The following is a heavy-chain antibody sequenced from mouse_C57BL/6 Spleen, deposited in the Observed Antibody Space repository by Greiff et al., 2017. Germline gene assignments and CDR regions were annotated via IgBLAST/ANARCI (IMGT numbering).Heavy chain of an antibody. J-gene: IGHJ4*01. CDR3: AREGDYLYAMDY. CDR2: ISGGGGNT. CDR1: GFTFSSYT. D-gene: IGHD2-4*01. Sequence: EVKVVESGGGLVKPGGSLKLSCAASGFTFSSYTMSWVRQTPEKRLEWVATISGGGGNTYYPDSVKGRFTISRDNAKNTLYLQMSSLRSEDTALYYCAREGDYLYAMDYWGQGTSVTVSS. V-gene: IGHV5-9*01.